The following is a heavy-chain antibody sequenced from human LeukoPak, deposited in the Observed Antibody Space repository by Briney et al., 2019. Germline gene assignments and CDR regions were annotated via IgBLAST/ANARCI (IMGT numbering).Heavy chain of an antibody. V-gene: IGHV5-51*01. CDR1: GYSFTNYW. CDR3: ARRSFGDEDAFDI. CDR2: IYPGDSHT. J-gene: IGHJ3*02. D-gene: IGHD3-10*01. Sequence: GESLKISCKGSGYSFTNYWIGWVRQMPGKGLEWMGIIYPGDSHTRYSPSFQGQVTISADKSISTAYLQWSSLKASDTAMYYCARRSFGDEDAFDIWGQGTMVTVSS.